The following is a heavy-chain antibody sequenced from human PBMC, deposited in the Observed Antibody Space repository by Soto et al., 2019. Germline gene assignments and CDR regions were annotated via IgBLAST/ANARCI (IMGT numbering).Heavy chain of an antibody. CDR2: MYHDGNT. CDR3: ARESYSGYHSYDY. Sequence: SATLSLTCSVSGYSISSGCFWGWIRQPPGKGLEWIANMYHDGNTHYNPSLKSRVTMSVDTSKSQFSLKLNSVTAADTAVYYCARESYSGYHSYDYWVQGILVTVSS. J-gene: IGHJ4*02. CDR1: GYSISSGCF. V-gene: IGHV4-38-2*02. D-gene: IGHD5-12*01.